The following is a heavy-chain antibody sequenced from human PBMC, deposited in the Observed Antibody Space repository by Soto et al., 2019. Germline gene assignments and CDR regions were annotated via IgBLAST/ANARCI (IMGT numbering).Heavy chain of an antibody. V-gene: IGHV3-30*18. CDR3: AKTANGWFSAFDI. D-gene: IGHD6-19*01. CDR1: GFTFDTYG. CDR2: ISYDGSNR. J-gene: IGHJ3*02. Sequence: GGSLRLSCAAAGFTFDTYGMHWVRQAPGKGLEWVAVISYDGSNRYYADSVKGRFTISRDNSKNSLYLQMNSLRAEDTAVYYCAKTANGWFSAFDIWGQGTMVTVSS.